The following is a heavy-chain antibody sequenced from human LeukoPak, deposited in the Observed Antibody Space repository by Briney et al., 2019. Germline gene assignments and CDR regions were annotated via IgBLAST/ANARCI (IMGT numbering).Heavy chain of an antibody. CDR3: TKRTGGSGDY. D-gene: IGHD6-19*01. J-gene: IGHJ4*02. CDR2: IKSKTDGGTT. CDR1: GFTFSNAW. Sequence: GGSLRLSCAASGFTFSNAWMSWVRQAPGEGLEWVGRIKSKTDGGTTDYAAPVKNRFTISRDDSKNTLYLQMNSLKTEDTAVYYCTKRTGGSGDYWGQGTLVTVSS. V-gene: IGHV3-15*01.